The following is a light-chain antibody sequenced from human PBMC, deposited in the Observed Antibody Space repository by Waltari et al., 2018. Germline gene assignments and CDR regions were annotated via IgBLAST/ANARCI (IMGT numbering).Light chain of an antibody. CDR2: DVS. CDR1: SSDVGGYNY. Sequence: QSALTQPRSVSGSPGQSVTISCIGASSDVGGYNYVSWYQQYPGKVPKLIIYDVSKRPSGVPDRFSGSKSGNTASLTISGLQAEDEADYYCCSYAGSYSYVFGTGTEVTVL. J-gene: IGLJ1*01. V-gene: IGLV2-11*01. CDR3: CSYAGSYSYV.